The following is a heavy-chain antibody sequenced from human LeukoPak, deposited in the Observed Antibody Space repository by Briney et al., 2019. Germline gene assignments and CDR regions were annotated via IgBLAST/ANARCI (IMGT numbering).Heavy chain of an antibody. CDR1: GFTFSTYS. CDR2: ISGSSSYI. Sequence: PGGSLRLSCAASGFTFSTYSMNWVRQAPGKGLEWVSSISGSSSYIYYADSVRGRFTISRDNAKNSLYLQMNSLRAEDTAVYYCARGQGYGWFDPWSQGTLVTVSS. D-gene: IGHD5-18*01. V-gene: IGHV3-21*01. J-gene: IGHJ5*02. CDR3: ARGQGYGWFDP.